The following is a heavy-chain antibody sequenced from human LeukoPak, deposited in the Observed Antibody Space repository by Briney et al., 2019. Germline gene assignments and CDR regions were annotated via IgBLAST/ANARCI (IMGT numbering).Heavy chain of an antibody. D-gene: IGHD2-2*01. Sequence: GGSLRLSCAASGFTFSNYAMSWVRQAPGKGLEWVSAMSGSGGSTYYADSVKGRFTIPRDNSKNTLYLQMNSLRAEDTAVYYCAKRGSVGIDFWGQGTLVTVSS. J-gene: IGHJ4*02. V-gene: IGHV3-23*01. CDR2: MSGSGGST. CDR3: AKRGSVGIDF. CDR1: GFTFSNYA.